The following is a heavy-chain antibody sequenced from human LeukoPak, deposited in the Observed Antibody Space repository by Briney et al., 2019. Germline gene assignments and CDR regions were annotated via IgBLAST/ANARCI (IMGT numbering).Heavy chain of an antibody. J-gene: IGHJ4*01. V-gene: IGHV3-48*03. CDR3: ARGGWFGEPLDN. Sequence: GGSLRLSCAASGFTFSSYEMNWVRQAPGKGLEWVSYISSSGSTIYYADSVKGRFTISRDNSKNTLHLQMNSLRAEDTSVYYCARGGWFGEPLDNWGQGTLVSVSS. CDR2: ISSSGSTI. CDR1: GFTFSSYE. D-gene: IGHD3-10*01.